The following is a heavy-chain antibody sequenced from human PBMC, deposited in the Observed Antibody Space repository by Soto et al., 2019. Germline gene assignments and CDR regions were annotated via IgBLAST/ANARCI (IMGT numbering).Heavy chain of an antibody. J-gene: IGHJ4*02. Sequence: GGSLRLSCAASGFTFSSYAMHWVRQAPGKGLEWVAVISYDGSNKYYADSVKGRFTISRDNSKNTLYLQMNSLRAEDTAVYYCARGESMVRGVIKIWGQGTLVTVSS. CDR1: GFTFSSYA. CDR2: ISYDGSNK. V-gene: IGHV3-30-3*01. CDR3: ARGESMVRGVIKI. D-gene: IGHD3-10*01.